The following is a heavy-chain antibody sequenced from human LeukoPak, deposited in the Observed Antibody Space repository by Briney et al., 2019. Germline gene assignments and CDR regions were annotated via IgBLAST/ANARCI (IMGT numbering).Heavy chain of an antibody. V-gene: IGHV1-18*04. CDR3: ARDHICSGCLRFDY. D-gene: IGHD6-19*01. CDR2: ISAYNGNT. J-gene: IGHJ4*02. CDR1: GYTFTSYG. Sequence: ASVKVSCKASGYTFTSYGITWVRQAPGQGLEWMGWISAYNGNTNYAQKFQGRVTMTTDTSTSTAYMELRSLRSDDTAVYYCARDHICSGCLRFDYWGQGTLATVSS.